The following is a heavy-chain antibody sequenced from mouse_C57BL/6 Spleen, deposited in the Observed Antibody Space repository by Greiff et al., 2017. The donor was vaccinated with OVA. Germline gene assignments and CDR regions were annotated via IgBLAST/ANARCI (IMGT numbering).Heavy chain of an antibody. CDR3: ARTSGAGTYYFDY. D-gene: IGHD4-1*01. CDR2: IHPNSGST. Sequence: VQLQQPGAELVKPGASVKLSCKASGYTFTSYWMHWVKQRPGQGLEWIGMIHPNSGSTNYNEKFKSKATLTVDKSSSTAYMQLSSLTSEDSAVYYCARTSGAGTYYFDYWGQGTTLTVSS. J-gene: IGHJ2*01. CDR1: GYTFTSYW. V-gene: IGHV1-64*01.